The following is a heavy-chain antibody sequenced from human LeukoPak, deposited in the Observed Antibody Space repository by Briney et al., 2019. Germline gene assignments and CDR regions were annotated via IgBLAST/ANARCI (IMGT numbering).Heavy chain of an antibody. Sequence: ASVKVSXKASGYSFANFGISWVRQAPGQGLEWMGWISAYNGHAKYAQNLQGRLTMTTDTSTSTAYMELRSLRSDDTAVYYCARDLGYGDYGYWGQGTLVTVSS. V-gene: IGHV1-18*01. CDR2: ISAYNGHA. CDR3: ARDLGYGDYGY. D-gene: IGHD4-17*01. J-gene: IGHJ4*02. CDR1: GYSFANFG.